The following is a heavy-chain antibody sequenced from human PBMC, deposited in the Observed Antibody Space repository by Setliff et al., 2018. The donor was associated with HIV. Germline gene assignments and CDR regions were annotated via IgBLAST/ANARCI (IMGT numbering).Heavy chain of an antibody. J-gene: IGHJ4*02. V-gene: IGHV4-4*09. CDR1: GASISRYY. D-gene: IGHD2-21*02. CDR3: ATLDPSGGNFLAY. CDR2: IHSSGST. Sequence: SETLSLTCTVSGASISRYYWSWTRQPPGKGLEWIGNIHSSGSTNYNPSLKSRVTISVDTSKMQFSLRLTSVTAADTAVYYCATLDPSGGNFLAYWGQGTLVTVSS.